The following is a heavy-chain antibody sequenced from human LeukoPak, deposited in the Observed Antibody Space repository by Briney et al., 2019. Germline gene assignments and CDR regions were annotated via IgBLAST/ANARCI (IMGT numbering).Heavy chain of an antibody. CDR3: ASSTGGNTAPGY. J-gene: IGHJ4*02. D-gene: IGHD4-23*01. V-gene: IGHV3-74*01. Sequence: GGSLRLSCAASGFXFSSYWIHWVRQAPGKGLVWVSRINSDGGSTTYADSVKGRFTISRDNAKNTLYLQMNSLRAEDTAVYYCASSTGGNTAPGYWGLGTLVTVSS. CDR1: GFXFSSYW. CDR2: INSDGGST.